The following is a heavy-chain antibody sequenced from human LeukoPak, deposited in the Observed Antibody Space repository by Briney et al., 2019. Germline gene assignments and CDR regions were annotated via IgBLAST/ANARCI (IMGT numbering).Heavy chain of an antibody. CDR2: IYHSGST. J-gene: IGHJ6*03. D-gene: IGHD3-16*01. Sequence: SETLSLTCTVSGYSISSGYYWGWIRQPPGKGLEWIGTIYHSGSTYHNPSLKSRVTISVDTSKNQFSLKLSSVTAADTAVYYCAVDRGGYYYYYMDVWGKGTTVTISS. V-gene: IGHV4-38-2*02. CDR1: GYSISSGYY. CDR3: AVDRGGYYYYYMDV.